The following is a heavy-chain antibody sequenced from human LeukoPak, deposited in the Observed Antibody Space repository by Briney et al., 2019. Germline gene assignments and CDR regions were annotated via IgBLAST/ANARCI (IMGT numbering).Heavy chain of an antibody. V-gene: IGHV3-11*01. CDR3: AKEGYSSSWNADFDY. Sequence: PGGSLRLSCAASGFTFSDYYMTWIRQAPGQGPEWISYISSSGGTIYYADSVKGRFTISRDNAKNSLYLQMNSLRAEDTAVYYCAKEGYSSSWNADFDYWGQGTLVTVSS. J-gene: IGHJ4*02. CDR2: ISSSGGTI. CDR1: GFTFSDYY. D-gene: IGHD6-13*01.